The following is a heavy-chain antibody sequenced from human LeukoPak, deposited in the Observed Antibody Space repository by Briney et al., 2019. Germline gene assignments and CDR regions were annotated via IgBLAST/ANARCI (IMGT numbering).Heavy chain of an antibody. J-gene: IGHJ6*02. V-gene: IGHV7-4-1*02. CDR1: GYTFTSYA. CDR3: AREGGGHSYGYIFYYYYGMDV. CDR2: INTNTGNP. Sequence: ASVKVSCKASGYTFTSYAMNWVRQAPGQGLEWMGWINTNTGNPTYAQGFTGRFVFSLDTSVSTAYLQISSLKAEDTAVYYCAREGGGHSYGYIFYYYYGMDVWGQGTTVTVSS. D-gene: IGHD5-18*01.